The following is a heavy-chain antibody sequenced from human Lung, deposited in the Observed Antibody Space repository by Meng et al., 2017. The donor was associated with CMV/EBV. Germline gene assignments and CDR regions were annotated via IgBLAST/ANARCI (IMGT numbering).Heavy chain of an antibody. V-gene: IGHV4-59*01. CDR2: IHYSGSS. CDR3: ARGHTNSGSFVGYYALDV. CDR1: GASISSYY. Sequence: GSLRLXXTVSGASISSYYWSWIRQPPGRGLEWIGNIHYSGSSNYNPSLKGRVTMSVATSEDQFSLRLNSVTAADTAVYYCARGHTNSGSFVGYYALDVWGQGXTVTVSS. D-gene: IGHD1-26*01. J-gene: IGHJ6*02.